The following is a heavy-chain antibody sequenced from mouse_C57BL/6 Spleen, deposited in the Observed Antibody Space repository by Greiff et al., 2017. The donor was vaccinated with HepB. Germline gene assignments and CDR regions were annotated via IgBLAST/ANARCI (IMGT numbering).Heavy chain of an antibody. CDR1: GYAFTNYL. CDR2: INPGSGGT. CDR3: ARYPSTGTDWYVDV. V-gene: IGHV1-54*01. J-gene: IGHJ1*03. D-gene: IGHD4-1*02. Sequence: VQLQQSGAELVRPGTSVKVSCKASGYAFTNYLIEWVKQRPGQGLEWIGVINPGSGGTNYNEKFKGKATLTADKSSSTAYMQLSSLTSEDSAVYFCARYPSTGTDWYVDVWGTGTTVTVSS.